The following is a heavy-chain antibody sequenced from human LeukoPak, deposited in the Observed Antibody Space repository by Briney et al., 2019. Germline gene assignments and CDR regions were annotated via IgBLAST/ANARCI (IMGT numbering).Heavy chain of an antibody. D-gene: IGHD5-18*01. J-gene: IGHJ4*02. CDR1: GFTFRNYW. Sequence: GGSLRLSCAASGFTFRNYWMSWVRQVPGKGLEWVVNINEGGNEKNYVDSVKGRFTASRDNAQNSLYLQMNSLRVEDTAVYYCARGGSRQYNFWGQGTLVTVSS. CDR3: ARGGSRQYNF. CDR2: INEGGNEK. V-gene: IGHV3-7*03.